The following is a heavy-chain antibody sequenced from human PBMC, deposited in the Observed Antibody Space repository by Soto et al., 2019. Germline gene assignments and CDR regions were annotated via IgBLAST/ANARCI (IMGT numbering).Heavy chain of an antibody. J-gene: IGHJ6*03. CDR3: AKGFFYMDV. V-gene: IGHV3-30*18. CDR2: VSDDGSKI. D-gene: IGHD3-10*01. CDR1: GFIFRNFG. Sequence: QAQLVESGGGVVQPGRSMRVSCAASGFIFRNFGMHWVRQAPGKGLEWVAVVSDDGSKIYYGDSVKGRFTISRDNFKNMVYLQMNSLTPEETAVYFCAKGFFYMDVWGKGTTVTVSS.